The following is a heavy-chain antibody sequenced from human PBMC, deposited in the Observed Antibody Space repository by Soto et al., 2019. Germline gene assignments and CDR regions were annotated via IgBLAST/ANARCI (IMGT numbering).Heavy chain of an antibody. J-gene: IGHJ3*02. V-gene: IGHV3-74*01. CDR1: GFTFSSYW. CDR3: ARVYYDSSGYYSDAFDI. Sequence: SGGSLRLSCAASGFTFSSYWMHWVRQAPGKGLVWVSRINSDGSSTSYADSVKGRFTISRDNAKNTLYLQMNSLRAEDTAVYYCARVYYDSSGYYSDAFDIWGQGTMVTVSS. D-gene: IGHD3-22*01. CDR2: INSDGSST.